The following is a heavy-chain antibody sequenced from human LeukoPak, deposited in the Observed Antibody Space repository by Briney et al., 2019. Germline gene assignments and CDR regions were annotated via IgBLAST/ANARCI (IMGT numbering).Heavy chain of an antibody. Sequence: GASVKVSCKASGGTFSSYAISWVRQAPGQGLEWMGWISAYNGNTNYAQKLQGRVTMTTDTSTSTAYMELRSLRSDDTAVYYCARDPLYCSSTTCYTDNNCFDPWGQGTLVTVSS. CDR1: GGTFSSYA. CDR2: ISAYNGNT. CDR3: ARDPLYCSSTTCYTDNNCFDP. D-gene: IGHD2-2*02. V-gene: IGHV1-18*01. J-gene: IGHJ5*02.